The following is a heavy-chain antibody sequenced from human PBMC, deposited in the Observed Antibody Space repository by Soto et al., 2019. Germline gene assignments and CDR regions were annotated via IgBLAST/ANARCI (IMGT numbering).Heavy chain of an antibody. CDR3: ARHISNFRYYYYAMDV. V-gene: IGHV1-69*06. J-gene: IGHJ6*02. CDR1: RLAFSKFI. D-gene: IGHD6-13*01. Sequence: SVNVSCNASRLAFSKFIVTWVRQAPGLGLEWVGGIIPIFGTANYAQKFQGRVTITADKSTSTAYLQWNTLKASDTAMYYCARHISNFRYYYYAMDVWGQGTTVTVSS. CDR2: IIPIFGTA.